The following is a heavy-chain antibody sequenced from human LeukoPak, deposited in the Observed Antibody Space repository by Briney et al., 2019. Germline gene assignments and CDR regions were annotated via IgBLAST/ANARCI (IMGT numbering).Heavy chain of an antibody. CDR1: GFTLSTYA. Sequence: GGSLRLSCAVSGFTLSTYAMTWVRQAPGKGLEWVSSIVGSSGNTYYADSVKGRCTISGDNSKNTLYLQMNSLRAEDTAVYYCANPAGYFDSSGYDVDYWGQGTLVTVSS. CDR2: IVGSSGNT. CDR3: ANPAGYFDSSGYDVDY. D-gene: IGHD3-22*01. J-gene: IGHJ4*02. V-gene: IGHV3-23*01.